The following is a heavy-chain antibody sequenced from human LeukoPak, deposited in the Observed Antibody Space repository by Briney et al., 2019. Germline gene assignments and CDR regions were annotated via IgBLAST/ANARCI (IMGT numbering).Heavy chain of an antibody. CDR3: ARGDSVVGLGY. V-gene: IGHV4-34*01. D-gene: IGHD2-15*01. Sequence: PSETLSLTCAVLGASFSGYYWSWIRPPPGKGLEWIGEIIHRGSTNYNPSLKSRVTISVDTSKNQFSLRLSSVAAADTAVYYCARGDSVVGLGYWGQGTLVTVSS. CDR1: GASFSGYY. J-gene: IGHJ4*02. CDR2: IIHRGST.